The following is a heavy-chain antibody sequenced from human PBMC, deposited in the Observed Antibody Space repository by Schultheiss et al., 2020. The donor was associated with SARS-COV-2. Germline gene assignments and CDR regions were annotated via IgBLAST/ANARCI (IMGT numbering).Heavy chain of an antibody. V-gene: IGHV3-30*03. D-gene: IGHD2-2*01. J-gene: IGHJ6*02. CDR3: ARDPYQLPPRYYYGMDV. CDR1: GFTFSSYS. CDR2: ISYDGSNK. Sequence: GESLKISCAASGFTFSSYSMNWVRQAPGKGLEWVAVISYDGSNKYYADSVKGRFTISRDNSKNTLYLQMNSLRAEDTAVYYCARDPYQLPPRYYYGMDVWGQGTTVTVSS.